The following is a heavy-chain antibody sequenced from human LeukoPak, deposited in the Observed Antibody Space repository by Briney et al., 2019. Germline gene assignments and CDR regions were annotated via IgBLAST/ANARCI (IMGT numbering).Heavy chain of an antibody. CDR1: GFTSSSYR. CDR3: ARDFDYDGNSDY. Sequence: GSLRLSCASSGFTSSSYRMNWVRQAPGKGLEWVSYISSSSGTIYYADSVKGRFTISRDNAKNSLYLQMNSLRDEDTAVYYCARDFDYDGNSDYWGQGTLVTVSS. J-gene: IGHJ4*02. CDR2: ISSSSGTI. D-gene: IGHD4-23*01. V-gene: IGHV3-48*02.